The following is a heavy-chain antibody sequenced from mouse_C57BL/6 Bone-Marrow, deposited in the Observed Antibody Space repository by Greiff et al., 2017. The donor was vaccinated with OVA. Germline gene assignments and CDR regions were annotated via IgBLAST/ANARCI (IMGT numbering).Heavy chain of an antibody. V-gene: IGHV5-6*01. Sequence: EVQLVESGGDLVKPGGSLKLSCAASGFTFSSYGMSWVRQTPDKRLEWVATISSGGSYTYYPDSVKGRFTISRDNAKNTLYLQMSSLKSEDTAMYYCARRFYYYYGSSYEGDYWGQGTSVTVSS. CDR1: GFTFSSYG. D-gene: IGHD1-1*01. CDR3: ARRFYYYYGSSYEGDY. CDR2: ISSGGSYT. J-gene: IGHJ4*01.